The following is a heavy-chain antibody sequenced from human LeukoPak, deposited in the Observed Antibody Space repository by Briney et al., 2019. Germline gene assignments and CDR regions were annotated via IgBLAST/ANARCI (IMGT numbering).Heavy chain of an antibody. CDR2: TIPIFGTA. D-gene: IGHD6-25*01. CDR3: ARQAAGGAPDFDY. Sequence: ASVKVSCKASGGTFSSYAISWVRQAPGQGLEWMGGTIPIFGTANYAQKFQGRVTITADESTSTAYMELSSLRSEDTAVYYCARQAAGGAPDFDYWGQGTLVTVSS. V-gene: IGHV1-69*13. J-gene: IGHJ4*02. CDR1: GGTFSSYA.